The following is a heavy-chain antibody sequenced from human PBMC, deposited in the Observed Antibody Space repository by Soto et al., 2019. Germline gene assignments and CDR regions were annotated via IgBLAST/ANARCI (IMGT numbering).Heavy chain of an antibody. J-gene: IGHJ4*02. CDR2: INHSGST. CDR3: ARAKGGSIAARRPTFDY. V-gene: IGHV4-34*01. Sequence: PSETLSLTCAVYGGSFSGYYWSWIRQPPGKGLEWIGEINHSGSTNYNPSLKSRVTISVDTSKNQFSLKLSSVTAADTAVYYCARAKGGSIAARRPTFDYWGQGTLVTVSS. CDR1: GGSFSGYY. D-gene: IGHD6-6*01.